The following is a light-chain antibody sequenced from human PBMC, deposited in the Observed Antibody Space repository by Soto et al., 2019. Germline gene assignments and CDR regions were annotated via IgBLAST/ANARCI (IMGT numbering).Light chain of an antibody. CDR2: EVT. V-gene: IGLV2-23*02. J-gene: IGLJ1*01. Sequence: QSVLTQPASVSRSPGQSITIPCTGTSGDVGGYNLVSWYQQHPGKAPKLMIYEVTERPSGVSNRFSGSKSGNTASLTISGLQPDDEADYYCCSYAGNSEVFGTGTKVTVL. CDR3: CSYAGNSEV. CDR1: SGDVGGYNL.